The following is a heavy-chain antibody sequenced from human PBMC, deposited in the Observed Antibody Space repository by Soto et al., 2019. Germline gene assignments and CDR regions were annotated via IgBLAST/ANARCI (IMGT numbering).Heavy chain of an antibody. V-gene: IGHV3-72*01. CDR3: ARVDDSSGYYLDY. J-gene: IGHJ4*02. CDR2: TRNKANSYTT. D-gene: IGHD3-22*01. Sequence: EVRLVESGGGLVQPGGSLRLSCAASGFTFSDHYMDWVRQAPGKGLEWVGRTRNKANSYTTEYAASVKGRFTISRDDSKNSLYLQMNSLKTEDTAVYYCARVDDSSGYYLDYWGQGTLVTVSS. CDR1: GFTFSDHY.